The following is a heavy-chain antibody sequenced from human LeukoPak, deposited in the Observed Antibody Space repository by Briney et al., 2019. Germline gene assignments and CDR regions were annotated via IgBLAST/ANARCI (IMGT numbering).Heavy chain of an antibody. J-gene: IGHJ4*02. Sequence: PGGSLRLSCAASGFTVRTNYMSWVRQAPGKGLEWVSLIHDDGSTYYTDSVKGRFTISRDNSKNTLYLQMNSLRAEDTAVYYCAREENHIVTTSYYFDYWGQGTLVTVSS. D-gene: IGHD5-12*01. CDR2: IHDDGST. CDR3: AREENHIVTTSYYFDY. CDR1: GFTVRTNY. V-gene: IGHV3-53*01.